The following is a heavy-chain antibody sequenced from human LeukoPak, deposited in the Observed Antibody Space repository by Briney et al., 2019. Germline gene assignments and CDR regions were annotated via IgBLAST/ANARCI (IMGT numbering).Heavy chain of an antibody. J-gene: IGHJ4*02. D-gene: IGHD6-25*01. CDR3: AKKRNAAPYYFDR. CDR2: IYHSGST. CDR1: QFTFSSYS. Sequence: NSGGSLRLSCAASQFTFSSYSMFWVRQPPGKGLEWIGEIYHSGSTNYNPSLKSPVTISVDKSKNQFSLRLSSVTAADTAVYYCAKKRNAAPYYFDRWGQGTLVTVSS. V-gene: IGHV4-4*02.